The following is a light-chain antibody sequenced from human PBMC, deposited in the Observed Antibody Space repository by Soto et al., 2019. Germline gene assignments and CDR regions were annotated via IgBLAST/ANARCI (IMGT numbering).Light chain of an antibody. J-gene: IGKJ2*01. CDR3: LQDYNFPYT. CDR1: QNVDSNY. V-gene: IGKV3-20*01. CDR2: GTS. Sequence: EIVLTQSPGTLSLSPGERATVSCKASQNVDSNYLNWFQLRPGQAPRLLIYGTSNRATGIADRFSGSGSGRDFTLTISSLAPDDFATYYCLQDYNFPYTFGQGTKLEVK.